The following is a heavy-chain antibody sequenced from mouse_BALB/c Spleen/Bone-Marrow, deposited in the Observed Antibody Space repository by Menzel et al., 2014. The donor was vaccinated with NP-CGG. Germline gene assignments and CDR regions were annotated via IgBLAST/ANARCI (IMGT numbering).Heavy chain of an antibody. V-gene: IGHV1-14*01. CDR1: GYTFTSYV. CDR3: ARGGSYYAVDY. J-gene: IGHJ4*01. CDR2: INPYNDGT. Sequence: EVQLQQSGPELVQPGASVKMSCKASGYTFTSYVMHWVKQKPGQGLEWVGYINPYNDGTNYNEKFKGKATLTSDKSSSTVYMELSSLTSEDSAVYYCARGGSYYAVDYRGQGTSVTVSS.